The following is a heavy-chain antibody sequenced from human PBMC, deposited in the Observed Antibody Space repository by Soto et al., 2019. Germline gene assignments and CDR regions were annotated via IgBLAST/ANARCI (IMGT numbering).Heavy chain of an antibody. Sequence: ASVKVSCKASGYTFTGYYMHWVRQAPGQGLEWMGWINPNSGGTNYAKKFKGWVTMTRATSISTAYMELSRLRSDDTAVYYCARESMLITFYYYYGMVVWGQGTTVTVSS. CDR2: INPNSGGT. D-gene: IGHD3-16*01. V-gene: IGHV1-2*04. CDR3: ARESMLITFYYYYGMVV. CDR1: GYTFTGYY. J-gene: IGHJ6*02.